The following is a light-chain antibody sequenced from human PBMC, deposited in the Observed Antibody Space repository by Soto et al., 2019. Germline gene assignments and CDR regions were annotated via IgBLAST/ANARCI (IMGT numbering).Light chain of an antibody. J-gene: IGKJ1*01. V-gene: IGKV3-20*01. Sequence: EIVLTQSPVTLSLSPGDRATLSCRASQSVSSYLAWYQQKPGQAPRLLIYDASNRATGIPARFSGGGSGTDFTLTISRLEPEDFAVYYCQQYGSSPWTFGQGTKVDI. CDR1: QSVSSY. CDR2: DAS. CDR3: QQYGSSPWT.